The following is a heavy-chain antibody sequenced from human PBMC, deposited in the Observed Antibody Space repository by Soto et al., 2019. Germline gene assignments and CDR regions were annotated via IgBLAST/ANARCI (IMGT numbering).Heavy chain of an antibody. J-gene: IGHJ4*02. CDR3: AGWGGHDYNY. CDR2: INPDGSVR. D-gene: IGHD3-16*01. Sequence: EVQLLGSGGGLVQPGGSLRLSCVASGFTFSTYWMNWVRQAPGMGLEWVANINPDGSVRTYVDSVKGRFTTSRDNARNSLYLQMNSLRADDTAVYFCAGWGGHDYNYWGQGILVTVSS. V-gene: IGHV3-7*03. CDR1: GFTFSTYW.